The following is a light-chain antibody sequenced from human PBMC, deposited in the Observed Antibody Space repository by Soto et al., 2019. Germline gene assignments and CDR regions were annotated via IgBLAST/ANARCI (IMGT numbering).Light chain of an antibody. V-gene: IGLV2-14*03. Sequence: LTQPDSWSWSPGESITSSGTCTSIDICHYDYVSWYQQHPGKAPKLMIYHVTYRPSGVSNRYSGSKSGNSASLTISGLQADDEADYYCCSLTTSHTYVFGSGTKV. CDR2: HVT. CDR1: SIDICHYDY. CDR3: CSLTTSHTYV. J-gene: IGLJ1*01.